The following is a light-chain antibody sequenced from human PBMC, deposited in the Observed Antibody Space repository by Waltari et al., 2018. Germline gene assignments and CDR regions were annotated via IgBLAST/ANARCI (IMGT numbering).Light chain of an antibody. V-gene: IGLV2-14*03. CDR2: VVT. CDR1: SSDVGGFDY. CDR3: ISYTSSSTYV. Sequence: QSALTQPASVSGSPGPSITISCTGTSSDVGGFDYVSWYQQLPGEAPRLMIYVVTQRPSGVSNRFSGSKSGNTASLAISGLQAEDEGDYYCISYTSSSTYVFGGGTRLTVL. J-gene: IGLJ3*02.